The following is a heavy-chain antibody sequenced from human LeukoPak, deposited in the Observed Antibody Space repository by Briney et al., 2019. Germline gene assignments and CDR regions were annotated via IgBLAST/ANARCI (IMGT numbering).Heavy chain of an antibody. CDR1: GGSFSGNY. Sequence: SETLSLTCAVHGGSFSGNYWSWIRQPPGKGLEWIGEINHSGSTNYNPSLKSRVTMSVDTSKNQFSLKLSSVTAADTAVYYCARGGYGDYVSWFDPWGQGTLVTVSS. CDR3: ARGGYGDYVSWFDP. CDR2: INHSGST. D-gene: IGHD4-17*01. J-gene: IGHJ5*02. V-gene: IGHV4-34*01.